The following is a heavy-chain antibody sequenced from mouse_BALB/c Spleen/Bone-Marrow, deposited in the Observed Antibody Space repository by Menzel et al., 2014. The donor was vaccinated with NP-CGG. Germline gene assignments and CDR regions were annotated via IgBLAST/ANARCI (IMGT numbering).Heavy chain of an antibody. CDR2: SRNKANDYTT. Sequence: EVNLVESGGGLVQPGGSLRLSCATSGFTFSDFYMEWVRQPPGKRLEWIAASRNKANDYTTEYSASVEGRFIVSRDTSQSILYLQMNALRAEDTAIYYCARDARRDAMDYWGQGTSVAVSS. J-gene: IGHJ4*01. CDR3: ARDARRDAMDY. V-gene: IGHV7-1*02. CDR1: GFTFSDFY.